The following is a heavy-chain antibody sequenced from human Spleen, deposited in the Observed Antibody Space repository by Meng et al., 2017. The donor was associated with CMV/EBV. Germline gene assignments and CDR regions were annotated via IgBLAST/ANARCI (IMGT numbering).Heavy chain of an antibody. CDR3: ARDPLTGTTRGSRYV. CDR1: GFTFSSYW. J-gene: IGHJ6*02. V-gene: IGHV3-74*01. D-gene: IGHD1-7*01. CDR2: INSDGSST. Sequence: GGSLRLSCAASGFTFSSYWMHWVRQAPGKGLVWVSRINSDGSSTSYADSVKGRFTISRDNSKNTLYLQMNSLRAEDTAVYYCARDPLTGTTRGSRYVWGQGTTVTVSS.